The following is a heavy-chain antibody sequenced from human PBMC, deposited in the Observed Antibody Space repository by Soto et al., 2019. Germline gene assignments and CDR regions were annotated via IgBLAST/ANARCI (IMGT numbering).Heavy chain of an antibody. Sequence: ASVKVSCKXSGYTFTSYGISWVRQAPGQGLEWMGWISAYNGNTNYAQKLQGRVTMTTDTSTSTAYMELRSLRSDDTAVYYCARDFYVSGEYYFDYWGQGTLVTVSS. CDR3: ARDFYVSGEYYFDY. J-gene: IGHJ4*02. D-gene: IGHD5-12*01. V-gene: IGHV1-18*04. CDR2: ISAYNGNT. CDR1: GYTFTSYG.